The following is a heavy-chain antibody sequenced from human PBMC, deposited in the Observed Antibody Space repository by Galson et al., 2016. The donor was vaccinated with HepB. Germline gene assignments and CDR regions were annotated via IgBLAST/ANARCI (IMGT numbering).Heavy chain of an antibody. CDR3: ARGHWNLQPGDY. V-gene: IGHV1-8*01. CDR1: GYTFTSYV. CDR2: INPNSGNT. Sequence: SVKVSCKASGYTFTSYVINWVRQATGQGLEWMGWINPNSGNTGYAQKFQGRVTMTRNTSITTAYMELSSLRSEDTAVYYCARGHWNLQPGDYWGQGTLVTVSS. J-gene: IGHJ4*02. D-gene: IGHD1-1*01.